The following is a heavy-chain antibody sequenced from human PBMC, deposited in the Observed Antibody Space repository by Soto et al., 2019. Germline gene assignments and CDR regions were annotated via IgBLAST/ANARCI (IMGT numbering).Heavy chain of an antibody. CDR2: VRNKANSYTT. D-gene: IGHD2-15*01. CDR1: GFTFSDHY. J-gene: IGHJ4*02. V-gene: IGHV3-72*01. Sequence: EVQLVESGGGLVEPGGSLRLSCAASGFTFSDHYMDWVRQAPGKGLEWIGRVRNKANSYTTEYAASVRGRFTVSRDDSKSSLYVQMNSMKTEHPAMYYCVRNLTSGGTFYFDYWGQGTLVTVSS. CDR3: VRNLTSGGTFYFDY.